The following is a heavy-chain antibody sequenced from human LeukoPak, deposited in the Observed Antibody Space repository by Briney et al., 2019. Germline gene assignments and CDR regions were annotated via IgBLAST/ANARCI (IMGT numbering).Heavy chain of an antibody. D-gene: IGHD3-9*01. Sequence: SVKVSCKASGGTFSSYAISWVRQAPGQGLEWMGGIIPIFGTANYAQKFQGRVTITADESTSTAYMELSSLRSEDTAAYYCASQAVLRYFDWLWPSDGMDVWGQGTTVTVSS. CDR2: IIPIFGTA. J-gene: IGHJ6*02. CDR3: ASQAVLRYFDWLWPSDGMDV. V-gene: IGHV1-69*13. CDR1: GGTFSSYA.